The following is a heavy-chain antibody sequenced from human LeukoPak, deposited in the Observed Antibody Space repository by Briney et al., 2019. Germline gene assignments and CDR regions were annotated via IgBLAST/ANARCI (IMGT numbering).Heavy chain of an antibody. V-gene: IGHV3-48*04. CDR2: ISSSGSTI. CDR1: GFTFSSYW. D-gene: IGHD3-22*01. J-gene: IGHJ4*02. CDR3: ARGGAPNYYDSSGYFF. Sequence: GGSLRLSCAASGFTFSSYWMSWARQAPGKGLEWVSYISSSGSTIYYADSVKGRFTISRDNAKNSLYLQMNSLRAEDTAVYYCARGGAPNYYDSSGYFFWGQGTLVTVSS.